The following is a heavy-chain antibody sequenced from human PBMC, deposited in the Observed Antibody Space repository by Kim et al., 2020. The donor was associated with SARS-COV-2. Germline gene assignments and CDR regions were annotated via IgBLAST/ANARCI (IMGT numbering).Heavy chain of an antibody. V-gene: IGHV3-53*01. CDR2: YSGGNT. Sequence: YSGGNTYYSDSVMGHFTSSRNNAKNALDLQMDSLRADDTAVYYCVRDAGGYWGQGTLVTVSS. J-gene: IGHJ4*02. CDR3: VRDAGGY. D-gene: IGHD2-15*01.